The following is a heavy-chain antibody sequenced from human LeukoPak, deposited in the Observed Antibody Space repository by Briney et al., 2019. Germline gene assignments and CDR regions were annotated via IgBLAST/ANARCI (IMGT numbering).Heavy chain of an antibody. Sequence: TSETLSLTCTVSGYSISSGYYWGWIRQPPGKGLEWIGNIYHSGNTYYNPSLKSRVTISVDTSKNQFSLKLSSVTAADTAVYYCAREIRGFRVGALDYWGQGTLVTVSS. V-gene: IGHV4-38-2*02. D-gene: IGHD1-26*01. CDR1: GYSISSGYY. CDR2: IYHSGNT. CDR3: AREIRGFRVGALDY. J-gene: IGHJ4*02.